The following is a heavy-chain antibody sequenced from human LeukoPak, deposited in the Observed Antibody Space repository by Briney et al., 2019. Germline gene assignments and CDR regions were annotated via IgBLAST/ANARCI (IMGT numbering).Heavy chain of an antibody. CDR3: ARMRRRYYDSGRYGMDV. D-gene: IGHD3-22*01. CDR2: INHSGST. CDR1: GGSLSGYY. V-gene: IGHV4-34*01. J-gene: IGHJ6*02. Sequence: SETLSLTCAVYGGSLSGYYWSWIRQPPGKGLEWIGEINHSGSTNYNPSLKSRVTISVDTSKNQFSLKLSSVTAADTAVYYCARMRRRYYDSGRYGMDVWGQGTTVTVSS.